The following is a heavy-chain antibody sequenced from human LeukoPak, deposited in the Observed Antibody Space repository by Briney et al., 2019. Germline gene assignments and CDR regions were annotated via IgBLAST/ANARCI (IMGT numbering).Heavy chain of an antibody. CDR3: AKGRYGTTGTTDPFDY. Sequence: GGSLRLSCAASGFYFRDHWMDWVRQAPGKGLEWVGHIKTDGSETYYLDSLKGRISISRDNTNNALYLQMNSLRAEDTAVYYCAKGRYGTTGTTDPFDYWGQGTLVTVSS. J-gene: IGHJ4*02. CDR2: IKTDGSET. CDR1: GFYFRDHW. D-gene: IGHD1-1*01. V-gene: IGHV3-7*03.